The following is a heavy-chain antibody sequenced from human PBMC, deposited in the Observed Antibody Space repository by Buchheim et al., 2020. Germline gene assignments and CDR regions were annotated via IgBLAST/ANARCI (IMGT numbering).Heavy chain of an antibody. J-gene: IGHJ6*02. D-gene: IGHD2-15*01. Sequence: QVQLVQSGAEVKKPGSSVKVSCKASGGTFSSYAISWVRQAPGQGLEWMGGIIPIFGTAKYAQKFQGRVTITADKSTSTAYMELSSLRSEDTAVYYCARDRIVVVVAATRDYYYGMDVWGQGTT. V-gene: IGHV1-69*06. CDR2: IIPIFGTA. CDR1: GGTFSSYA. CDR3: ARDRIVVVVAATRDYYYGMDV.